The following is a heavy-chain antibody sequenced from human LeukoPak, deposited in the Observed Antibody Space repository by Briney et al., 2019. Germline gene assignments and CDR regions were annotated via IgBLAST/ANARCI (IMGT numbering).Heavy chain of an antibody. CDR3: ARRIAVAGTRYFQH. Sequence: GGSLRLSCAASGFTFSSYSMNWVRQAPGKGLEWVSPISSSSSYIYYADSVKGRFTISRDNAKNSLYLQMNSLRAEDTAVYYCARRIAVAGTRYFQHWGQGTLVTVSS. J-gene: IGHJ1*01. D-gene: IGHD6-19*01. CDR2: ISSSSSYI. CDR1: GFTFSSYS. V-gene: IGHV3-21*01.